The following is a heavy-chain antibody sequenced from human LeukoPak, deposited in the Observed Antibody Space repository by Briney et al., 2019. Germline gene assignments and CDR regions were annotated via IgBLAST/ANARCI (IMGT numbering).Heavy chain of an antibody. CDR3: AKNRDSSGWSGDAFDI. CDR2: ISGSGGST. Sequence: GGSLRLSCAASGFTFSSYAMSWVRQAPGKGLEWVSAISGSGGSTYYADSVKGRFTISRDNSKNTLYLQMNSLRAEDTAVYYCAKNRDSSGWSGDAFDIWGQGTMVTVSS. D-gene: IGHD6-19*01. J-gene: IGHJ3*02. CDR1: GFTFSSYA. V-gene: IGHV3-23*01.